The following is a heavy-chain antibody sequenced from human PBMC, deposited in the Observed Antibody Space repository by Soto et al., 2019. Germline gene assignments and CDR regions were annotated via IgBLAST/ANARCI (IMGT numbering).Heavy chain of an antibody. CDR3: ARNPPVYSSSTLYYFPGMDV. J-gene: IGHJ6*02. V-gene: IGHV3-33*01. CDR1: GFTFNDYG. D-gene: IGHD6-13*01. CDR2: TWYDGSSK. Sequence: QVQLVESGGGVVQPGRSLRLSCAASGFTFNDYGIHWVRQAPGKGLEGVAVTWYDGSSKFYTDSVRGRFTISRDNSKNTLYLQMDSLRAEDTAVYYCARNPPVYSSSTLYYFPGMDVWGQGTTVTVSS.